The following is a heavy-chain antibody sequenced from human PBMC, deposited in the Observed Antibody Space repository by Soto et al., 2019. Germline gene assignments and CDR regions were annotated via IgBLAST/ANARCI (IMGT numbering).Heavy chain of an antibody. V-gene: IGHV3-53*02. D-gene: IGHD5-18*01. J-gene: IGHJ6*02. CDR2: IYSGGST. CDR1: GFTVSSNY. CDR3: ARVTNYYYYYYGMDV. Sequence: EVQLVETGGGLIQPGGSLRLSCAASGFTVSSNYMSCVRQAPGKGLEWVSVIYSGGSTYYADSVKGRFTISRDNSKNTLYLQMNSLRAEDTAVYYCARVTNYYYYYYGMDVWGQGTTVTVSS.